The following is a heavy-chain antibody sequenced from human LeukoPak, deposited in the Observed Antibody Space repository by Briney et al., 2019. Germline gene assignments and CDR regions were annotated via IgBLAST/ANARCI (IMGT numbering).Heavy chain of an antibody. CDR3: AREGDCSGGSCYSFFDY. D-gene: IGHD2-15*01. CDR1: GGSISSHY. CDR2: IYYSGST. Sequence: SETLSLTCTVSGGSISSHYWSWIRQPPGKGLEWIGYIYYSGSTNYNPSLKSRVTISVDTSKNQFSLKLSSVTAADTAVYYCAREGDCSGGSCYSFFDYWGQGTLVTVSS. V-gene: IGHV4-59*11. J-gene: IGHJ4*02.